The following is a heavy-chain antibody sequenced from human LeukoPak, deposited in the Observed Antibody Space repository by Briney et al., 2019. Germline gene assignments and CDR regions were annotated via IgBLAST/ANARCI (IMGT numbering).Heavy chain of an antibody. Sequence: SETLSLTCTVADDSVTSSSYCWGWIRQPPGKGLEWIGCIYYSGSSYYNSSLNSRVTISVDTSKNEFSLRLKSVTATDTALYYCVRHRSGQAWLDPWGQGTLVTVSS. J-gene: IGHJ5*02. CDR2: IYYSGSS. V-gene: IGHV4-39*01. CDR1: DDSVTSSSYC. CDR3: VRHRSGQAWLDP. D-gene: IGHD1-26*01.